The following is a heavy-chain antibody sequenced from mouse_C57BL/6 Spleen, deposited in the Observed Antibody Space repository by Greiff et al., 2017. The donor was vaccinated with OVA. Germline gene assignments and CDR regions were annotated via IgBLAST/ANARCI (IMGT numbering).Heavy chain of an antibody. J-gene: IGHJ2*01. V-gene: IGHV2-6-1*01. CDR2: IWSDGST. Sequence: QVQLQQSGPGLVAPSQSLSITCTVSGFSLTSYGVHWVRQPPGKGLEWLVVIWSDGSTTYNSALKSRLSISKDNSKSQVFLKMNSLQTDDTAMYYCARHRDYDPYYFDYWGQGTTLTVSS. CDR3: ARHRDYDPYYFDY. CDR1: GFSLTSYG. D-gene: IGHD2-4*01.